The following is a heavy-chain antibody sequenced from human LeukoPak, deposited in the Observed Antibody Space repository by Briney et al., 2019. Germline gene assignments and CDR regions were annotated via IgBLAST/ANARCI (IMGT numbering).Heavy chain of an antibody. D-gene: IGHD6-13*01. CDR2: MNSNGGST. CDR3: ANQRSVATAGTFF. CDR1: GFTFSDYG. J-gene: IGHJ4*02. V-gene: IGHV3-23*01. Sequence: GVSLRLSCAASGFTFSDYGMNWVRQAPGKGLEWVSGMNSNGGSTYYAESVKGRLTISRDNSNNMLYLQMNSLTADDTAIYYCANQRSVATAGTFFWGQGTLVTVSS.